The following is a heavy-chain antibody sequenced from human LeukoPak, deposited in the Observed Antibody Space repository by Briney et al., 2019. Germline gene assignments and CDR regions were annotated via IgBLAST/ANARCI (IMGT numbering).Heavy chain of an antibody. V-gene: IGHV4-39*01. CDR3: ARQALFGSIPGWFDP. CDR1: GGSISSSSYY. Sequence: PSETLSLTCTVSGGSISSSSYYWGWIRQPPGKGLEWIGSIYYSGSTHYNPSLKSRVTISVDSSKNQFSLKLSSVTAADTAVYYCARQALFGSIPGWFDPWGQGTLVTVSS. D-gene: IGHD3-10*01. J-gene: IGHJ5*02. CDR2: IYYSGST.